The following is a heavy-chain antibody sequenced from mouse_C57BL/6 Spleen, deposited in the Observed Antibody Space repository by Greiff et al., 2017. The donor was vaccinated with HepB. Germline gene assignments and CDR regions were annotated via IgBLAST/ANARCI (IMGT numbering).Heavy chain of an antibody. CDR1: GYAFSSYW. CDR3: ARDNSNYLRFSAMDY. J-gene: IGHJ4*01. V-gene: IGHV1-80*01. Sequence: VQLQQSGAELVKPGASVKISCKASGYAFSSYWMNWVKQRPGKGLEWIGQIYPGDGDTNYNGKFKGKATLTADKSSSTAYMQLSSLTSEDSAVYFCARDNSNYLRFSAMDYWGQGTSVTVSS. D-gene: IGHD2-5*01. CDR2: IYPGDGDT.